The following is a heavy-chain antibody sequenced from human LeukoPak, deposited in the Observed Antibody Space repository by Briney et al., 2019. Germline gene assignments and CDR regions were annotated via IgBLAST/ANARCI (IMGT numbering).Heavy chain of an antibody. Sequence: GGSLGISYADSGFTFSSCAMHLVGESGDMLMYWVAVISHHEINRYYADSVRGRFTISRDNSQSILYLEMNSLTIEDTGVYYCARDPVDRPPDYFDYWGQGTLVTVSS. D-gene: IGHD2-15*01. V-gene: IGHV3-30-3*01. CDR3: ARDPVDRPPDYFDY. CDR2: ISHHEINR. CDR1: GFTFSSCA. J-gene: IGHJ4*02.